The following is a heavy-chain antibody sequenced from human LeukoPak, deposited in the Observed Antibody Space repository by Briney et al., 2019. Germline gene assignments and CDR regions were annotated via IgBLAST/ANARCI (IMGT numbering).Heavy chain of an antibody. V-gene: IGHV3-30-3*01. J-gene: IGHJ6*02. CDR3: ARPRVAYFDRDSMDV. CDR2: ISYDGSNK. D-gene: IGHD3-9*01. CDR1: GFTFSNYA. Sequence: QPGGSLRLSCEASGFTFSNYALSWVRQAPGKGLEWVAVISYDGSNKYYADSVKGRFTISRDNSKNTLYLQMNSLRAEDTAVYYCARPRVAYFDRDSMDVWGQGTTVTVSS.